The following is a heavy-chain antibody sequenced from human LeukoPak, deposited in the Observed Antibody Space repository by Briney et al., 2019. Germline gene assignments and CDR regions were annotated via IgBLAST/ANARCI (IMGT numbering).Heavy chain of an antibody. D-gene: IGHD3-3*01. CDR2: IYYSGST. CDR1: GGSISSSSYY. Sequence: PSETLSLTCTVSGGSISSSSYYWGWIRQPPGKGLEWIGSIYYSGSTYYNPSLKSRVTISVDTSKNQFSLKLSSVTAADTAVYYCARVYGGFWSGSFDYWGRGTLVTVSS. V-gene: IGHV4-39*07. CDR3: ARVYGGFWSGSFDY. J-gene: IGHJ4*02.